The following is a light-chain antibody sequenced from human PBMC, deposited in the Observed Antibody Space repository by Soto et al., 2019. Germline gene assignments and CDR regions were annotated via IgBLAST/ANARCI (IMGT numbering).Light chain of an antibody. Sequence: IQMTQSPSTASAFVGDRITITCRASQSISTWLAWYQHKPGKAPRHLIFKASILSNGWVPRRFSGSGSGTEFNFNTTNLQPDDVATYYCQDYNDYSPLTFGGGTKVQIK. J-gene: IGKJ4*01. CDR1: QSISTW. CDR3: QDYNDYSPLT. V-gene: IGKV1-5*03. CDR2: KAS.